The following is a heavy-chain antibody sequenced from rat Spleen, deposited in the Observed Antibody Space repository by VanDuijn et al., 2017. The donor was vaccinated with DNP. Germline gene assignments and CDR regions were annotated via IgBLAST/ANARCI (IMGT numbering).Heavy chain of an antibody. CDR2: ISSGGSP. D-gene: IGHD1-6*01. J-gene: IGHJ4*01. Sequence: QLQLKESGPGLVQPSQTLSLTCTVSGFSFTSNGVSWVRQPPGKGLEWIAAISSGGSPYYNSALKSRLSISRDTSKSQVFLKMSSLKTEDTATYYCARDRYYGSTVGMDAWGQGASVTVSS. CDR1: GFSFTSNG. CDR3: ARDRYYGSTVGMDA. V-gene: IGHV2S12*01.